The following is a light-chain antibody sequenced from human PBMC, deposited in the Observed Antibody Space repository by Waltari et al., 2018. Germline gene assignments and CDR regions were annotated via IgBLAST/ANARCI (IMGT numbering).Light chain of an antibody. CDR3: QQYNDWPLLFT. Sequence: EIVMTQSPATLSVSPGERATLSYRASEIIRANLAWYQVKPGQAPRLLVYGATARASGGADRFIGSASGTEFTLTISRMQSDDIATYYCQQYNDWPLLFTFGPGTKVNIK. CDR1: EIIRAN. V-gene: IGKV3-15*01. CDR2: GAT. J-gene: IGKJ3*01.